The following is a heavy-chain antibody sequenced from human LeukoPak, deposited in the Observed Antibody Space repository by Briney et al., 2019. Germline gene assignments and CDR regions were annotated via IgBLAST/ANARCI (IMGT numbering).Heavy chain of an antibody. V-gene: IGHV3-7*05. J-gene: IGHJ3*02. CDR3: ARDPQTTNVYDAFYI. D-gene: IGHD1-1*01. CDR1: GFTLSSFG. CDR2: INRDGSHK. Sequence: PGGSLRLSGPTCGFTLSSFGIDWVRQAPGKGLEWVAIINRDGSHKEYVDSVKGRFTISRDNAKNSLFLQMNSLRAEDTGVYFCARDPQTTNVYDAFYIWGQGTMVTVSS.